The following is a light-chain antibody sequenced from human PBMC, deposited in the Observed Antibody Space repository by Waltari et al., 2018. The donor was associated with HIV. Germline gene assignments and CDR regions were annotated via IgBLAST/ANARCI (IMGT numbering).Light chain of an antibody. CDR3: AAWDDSLSGLVV. CDR1: SSNIGSNT. Sequence: QSVLTQPPSASVTPGQRVTISCSGSSSNIGSNTVNWYQQLPGTAPRLLIYSNNPRPSGVPDRFSGSKSGTSASLAISGLQSEDEADYYCAAWDDSLSGLVVFGGGTKLTVL. CDR2: SNN. J-gene: IGLJ2*01. V-gene: IGLV1-44*01.